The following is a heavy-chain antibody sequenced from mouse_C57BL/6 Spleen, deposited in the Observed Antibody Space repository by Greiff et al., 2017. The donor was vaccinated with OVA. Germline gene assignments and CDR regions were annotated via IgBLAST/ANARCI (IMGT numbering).Heavy chain of an antibody. CDR1: GYTFTSYW. D-gene: IGHD2-4*01. CDR3: ARSAYDYGGAY. J-gene: IGHJ3*01. CDR2: IHPHSGST. Sequence: QVQLQQPGAELVKPGASVKLSCKASGYTFTSYWMHWVKQRPGQGLEWIGMIHPHSGSTNYNEKFKSKATLTVDKSSSTAYMQLRSLTSEDAAVYYCARSAYDYGGAYWGQGTLVTGSA. V-gene: IGHV1-64*01.